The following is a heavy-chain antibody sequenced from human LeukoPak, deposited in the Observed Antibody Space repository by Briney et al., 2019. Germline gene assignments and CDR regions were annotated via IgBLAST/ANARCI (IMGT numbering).Heavy chain of an antibody. D-gene: IGHD6-13*01. Sequence: PSETLSLTCAVYGGSFSRYYWSGIGQPPGKGLEWIGEIKHRGSTHYKPSLTGRVPISVDTSKNELSLTLSSVTAADMAVYYCARQSSRSWPLTRYYMDVWGGGTTVTVSS. J-gene: IGHJ6*03. CDR1: GGSFSRYY. V-gene: IGHV4-34*01. CDR3: ARQSSRSWPLTRYYMDV. CDR2: IKHRGST.